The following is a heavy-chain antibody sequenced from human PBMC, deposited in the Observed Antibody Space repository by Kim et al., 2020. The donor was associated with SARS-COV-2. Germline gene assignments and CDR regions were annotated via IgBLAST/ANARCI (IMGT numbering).Heavy chain of an antibody. CDR3: SRGRTLNYIYLPQPGD. D-gene: IGHD3-10*01. V-gene: IGHV1-2*02. CDR1: GYTFTNYF. J-gene: IGHJ4*02. CDR2: INPKTGAT. Sequence: ASVKVSCKASGYTFTNYFMHWARQAPGQGLEWMAWINPKTGATEYAQKFQGRVTLTRDTSINTVFMELSGLTSDDTAVYFCSRGRTLNYIYLPQPGDWGQGTLVTVSS.